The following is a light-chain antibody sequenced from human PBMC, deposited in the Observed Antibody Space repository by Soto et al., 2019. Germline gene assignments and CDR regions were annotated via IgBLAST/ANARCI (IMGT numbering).Light chain of an antibody. CDR1: QSVRSF. V-gene: IGKV3-11*01. Sequence: EVVLTQSPATLSLSPGERATLSCRASQSVRSFLAWYQQKPGQAPRLLIYDISNRATGIPARFSGSGSATDFTLTISSLEPEDFAGYYCQQRSSWPLTFGGGTNVELK. CDR2: DIS. J-gene: IGKJ4*01. CDR3: QQRSSWPLT.